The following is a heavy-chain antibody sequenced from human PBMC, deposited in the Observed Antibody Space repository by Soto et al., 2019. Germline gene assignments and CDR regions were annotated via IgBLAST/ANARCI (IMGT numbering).Heavy chain of an antibody. J-gene: IGHJ4*02. D-gene: IGHD4-4*01. V-gene: IGHV4-4*02. CDR1: GGSISNSHW. CDR3: ATEEYNSNWSGIDY. CDR2: IYYSGST. Sequence: SETLSLTCAVSGGSISNSHWWSWVRQPPGKGLEWIGEIYYSGSTNYNPSLKSRVTISVDKSKNQFSLKVSTVTAADTAVYYCATEEYNSNWSGIDYRGQGILVT.